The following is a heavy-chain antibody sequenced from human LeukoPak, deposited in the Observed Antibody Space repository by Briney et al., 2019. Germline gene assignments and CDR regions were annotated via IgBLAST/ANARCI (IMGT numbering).Heavy chain of an antibody. CDR1: GYTFTGYY. J-gene: IGHJ4*02. CDR2: INPNSGGT. CDR3: ARGSDSSGYYYCAY. Sequence: ASVKVPCKASGYTFTGYYLHWVRQAPGQGLEWMGRINPNSGGTNYAQKFQGSVTMTRDTSISTAYMELTSLRSDDTAVYYCARGSDSSGYYYCAYWGQGTLVTVSS. V-gene: IGHV1-2*06. D-gene: IGHD3-22*01.